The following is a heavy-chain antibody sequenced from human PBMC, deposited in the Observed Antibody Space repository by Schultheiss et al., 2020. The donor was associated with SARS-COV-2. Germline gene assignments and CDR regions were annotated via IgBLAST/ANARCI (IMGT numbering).Heavy chain of an antibody. CDR3: ARDTVRDP. J-gene: IGHJ5*02. CDR2: ISYDGSNK. V-gene: IGHV3-30*04. CDR1: GFTFSSYA. Sequence: GESLKISCAASGFTFSSYAMHWVRQAPGKGLEWVAVISYDGSNKYYADSVKGRFTISRDNAKNSLYLQMNSLRAEDTAVYYCARDTVRDPWGQGTLVTVSS. D-gene: IGHD3-10*01.